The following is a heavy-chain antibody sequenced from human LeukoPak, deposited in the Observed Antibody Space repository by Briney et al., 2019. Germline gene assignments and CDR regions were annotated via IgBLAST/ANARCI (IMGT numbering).Heavy chain of an antibody. CDR1: GFTFSSYS. J-gene: IGHJ4*02. CDR3: ARARGYSYGYSDY. Sequence: PGGSLRLSCAASGFTFSSYSMNWVRQAPGKGLEWVSYISSSSSIIDYADSVKGGFTISRDNDKNSLYLQMNSLRAEDTAVYYCARARGYSYGYSDYWGQGTLVTVSS. D-gene: IGHD5-18*01. V-gene: IGHV3-48*01. CDR2: ISSSSSII.